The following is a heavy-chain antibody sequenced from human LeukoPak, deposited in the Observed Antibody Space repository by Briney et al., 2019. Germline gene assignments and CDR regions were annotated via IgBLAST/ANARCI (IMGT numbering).Heavy chain of an antibody. Sequence: GGSLRLSCAASGFSFSNFAMTWVRQAPGKGLEWVSAISTTGGTTWYADSVKGRFTVSRDNSKNTVYLQMNSLTAEDTAVYYCVKTAQFDSWGQGTLVTVSS. CDR1: GFSFSNFA. V-gene: IGHV3-23*01. CDR2: ISTTGGTT. D-gene: IGHD6-25*01. CDR3: VKTAQFDS. J-gene: IGHJ4*02.